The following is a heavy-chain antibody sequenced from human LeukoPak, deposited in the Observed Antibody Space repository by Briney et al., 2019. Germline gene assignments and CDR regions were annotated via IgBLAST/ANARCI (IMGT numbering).Heavy chain of an antibody. CDR1: GGSVSGGNYY. CDR2: IHYSGST. Sequence: PSETLSLTCTVSGGSVSGGNYYCSWSRQSPGKGLEWIGYIHYSGSTVYNPSLKSRVTMSIDTSKNQFSLNLSSVTAADTAVYYCARTGSTGGYWGQRTLVTVPS. D-gene: IGHD1-1*01. V-gene: IGHV4-61*01. CDR3: ARTGSTGGY. J-gene: IGHJ4*02.